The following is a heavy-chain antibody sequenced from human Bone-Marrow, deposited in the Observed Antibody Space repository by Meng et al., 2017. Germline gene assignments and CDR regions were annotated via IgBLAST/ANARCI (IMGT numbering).Heavy chain of an antibody. Sequence: GESLKISCAASGFTFSSYAMSWVRQAPGKGLEWVSAISGSGDSTYYADSVKGRFTISRDNSKNTLYLQMNSLRAEDTAVYYCAKDGLGYVIPAANWGQGTLVTVSS. CDR1: GFTFSSYA. V-gene: IGHV3-23*01. D-gene: IGHD2-2*01. CDR2: ISGSGDST. CDR3: AKDGLGYVIPAAN. J-gene: IGHJ4*02.